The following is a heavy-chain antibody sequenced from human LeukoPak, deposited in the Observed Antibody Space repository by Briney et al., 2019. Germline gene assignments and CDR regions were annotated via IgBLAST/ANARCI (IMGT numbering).Heavy chain of an antibody. V-gene: IGHV3-74*01. CDR3: ARDRFYCSSTSCYPHY. Sequence: GGSLRLSCAASGFTFSSYWMHWVRQAPGKGLVWVSRINTDGSSTSYADSVKGRFTISRDNAKNTLYLQMNSLSAEDTAVYYCARDRFYCSSTSCYPHYWGQGTLVTVSS. D-gene: IGHD2-2*01. J-gene: IGHJ4*02. CDR1: GFTFSSYW. CDR2: INTDGSST.